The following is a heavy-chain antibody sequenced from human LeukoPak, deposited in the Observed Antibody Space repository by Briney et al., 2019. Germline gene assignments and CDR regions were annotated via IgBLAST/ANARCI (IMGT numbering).Heavy chain of an antibody. D-gene: IGHD4-17*01. CDR3: ARGGADYVIGY. V-gene: IGHV3-21*05. CDR1: GFTFSSYG. CDR2: ISSSSSYT. J-gene: IGHJ4*02. Sequence: GRSLRLSCAASGFTFSSYGMHWVRQAPGKGLEWISFISSSSSYTNYADSVKGRFTISRDNTKNSLYLQMNNLRAEDTAVYYCARGGADYVIGYWGQGTLVTVSS.